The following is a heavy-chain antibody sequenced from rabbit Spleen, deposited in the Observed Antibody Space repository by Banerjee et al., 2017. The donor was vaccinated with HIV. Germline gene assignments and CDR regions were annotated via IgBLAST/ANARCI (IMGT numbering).Heavy chain of an antibody. V-gene: IGHV1S45*01. CDR2: INAVTGRP. Sequence: QEQLVESGGGLVKPEGSLKLSCTASGFSFNNKAVMCWVRQAPGKGLEWIACINAVTGRPVYATWAKGRFTISSHNAQNTLYLQLNSLTVADTATYFCARDAGSSYFNLWGPGTLVTVS. D-gene: IGHD8-1*01. CDR1: GFSFNNKAV. J-gene: IGHJ4*01. CDR3: ARDAGSSYFNL.